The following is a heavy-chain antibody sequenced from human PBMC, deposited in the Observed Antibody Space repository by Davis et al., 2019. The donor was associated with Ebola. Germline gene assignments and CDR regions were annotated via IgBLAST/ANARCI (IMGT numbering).Heavy chain of an antibody. V-gene: IGHV4-34*01. D-gene: IGHD6-19*01. Sequence: SETLSLTCAVYGGSFSDYYWSWIRQPPGKGLEWIGEINHSGSTNYSPSLKSRVTISVDTSKNQFSLKLSSVSAADTAVYYCARAISGYSSGWTYHFDYWGQGTLVTVSS. CDR2: INHSGST. CDR3: ARAISGYSSGWTYHFDY. J-gene: IGHJ4*02. CDR1: GGSFSDYY.